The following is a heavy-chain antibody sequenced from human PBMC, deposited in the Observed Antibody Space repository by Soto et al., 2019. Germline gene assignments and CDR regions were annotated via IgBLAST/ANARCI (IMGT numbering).Heavy chain of an antibody. V-gene: IGHV3-11*06. J-gene: IGHJ5*02. Sequence: PGGSLRLACAGSGFTFGDSYMSWIRQAPGRGLEWLSYISPGSRYPAYADSVKGRFTISRDNAKRSLYLQMMSLTAEDTAIYYCVRGGGGGLFDPWGQGTMVTVSS. CDR1: GFTFGDSY. D-gene: IGHD2-15*01. CDR2: ISPGSRYP. CDR3: VRGGGGGLFDP.